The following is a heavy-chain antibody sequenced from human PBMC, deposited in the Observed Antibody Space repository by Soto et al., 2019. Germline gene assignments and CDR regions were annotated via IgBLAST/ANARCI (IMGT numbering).Heavy chain of an antibody. CDR3: ARRPLSGSYYFDY. CDR1: GSIFSTYS. Sequence: GESLKISCKASGSIFSTYSMGWVRQMPGKGLEWMGIIYPGDSDTRYSPSFQGQVTISADKSISTAYLQWSSLKASDTAMYYCARRPLSGSYYFDYWGQGTLVTVSS. CDR2: IYPGDSDT. D-gene: IGHD1-26*01. V-gene: IGHV5-51*01. J-gene: IGHJ4*02.